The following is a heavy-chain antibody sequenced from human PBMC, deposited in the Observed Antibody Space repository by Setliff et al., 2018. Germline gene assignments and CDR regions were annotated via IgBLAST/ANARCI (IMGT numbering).Heavy chain of an antibody. CDR2: IYTRGST. Sequence: KTSETLSLTCTVSGGSINGANYYRSWIRQPAGKGLEWIGHIYTRGSTNYNPSLRSRVSISVDTSKNHFSLRLSSVAATDTAVYYCLRIRLVSHGHSWGQGTLGTV. CDR1: GGSINGANYY. V-gene: IGHV4-61*09. J-gene: IGHJ4*02. CDR3: LRIRLVSHGHS. D-gene: IGHD2-8*01.